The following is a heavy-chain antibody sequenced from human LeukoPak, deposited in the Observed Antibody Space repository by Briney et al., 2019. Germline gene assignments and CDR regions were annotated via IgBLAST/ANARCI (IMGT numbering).Heavy chain of an antibody. CDR3: ARGQSGFDF. V-gene: IGHV3-7*05. CDR1: GFTFSSYW. CDR2: IDRDGSEY. D-gene: IGHD3-3*01. J-gene: IGHJ4*02. Sequence: RGALTLSCAASGFTFSSYWLTCVRQAPGKGLEWVANIDRDGSEYKYVDSVKCRFTISRANAKNSLYLQMNSLRAEATDVYYCARGQSGFDFWGQGTLVTVSS.